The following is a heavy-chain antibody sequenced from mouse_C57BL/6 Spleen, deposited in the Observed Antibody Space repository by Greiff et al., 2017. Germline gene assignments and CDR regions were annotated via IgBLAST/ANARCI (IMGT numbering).Heavy chain of an antibody. Sequence: EVQLQQSGPGMVKPSQSLSLTCTVTGYSITSGYDWHWIRHFPGNKLEWMGYISYSGSTNYNPSLKSRISITHDTSKNHFFLKLNSVTTEDTATYYCARAPHYYGSSSYYAMDYWGQGTSVTVSS. CDR2: ISYSGST. CDR1: GYSITSGYD. J-gene: IGHJ4*01. CDR3: ARAPHYYGSSSYYAMDY. D-gene: IGHD1-1*01. V-gene: IGHV3-1*01.